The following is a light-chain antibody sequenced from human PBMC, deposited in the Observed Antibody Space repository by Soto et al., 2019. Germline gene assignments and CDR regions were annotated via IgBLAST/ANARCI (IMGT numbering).Light chain of an antibody. V-gene: IGLV2-14*01. J-gene: IGLJ1*01. CDR2: EVS. CDR1: SSDVGGYNY. CDR3: SSYTSSITYV. Sequence: QSVLTRPASVSGSPGQSITISCTGTSSDVGGYNYVSWYQHHPGKAPKLMIYEVSNRPSGVSNRFSGSKSGNTASLTISGLQAEDEADYYCSSYTSSITYVFGAGTKV.